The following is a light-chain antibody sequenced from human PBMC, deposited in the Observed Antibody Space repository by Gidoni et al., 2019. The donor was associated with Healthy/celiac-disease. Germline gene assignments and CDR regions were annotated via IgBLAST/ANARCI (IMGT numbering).Light chain of an antibody. V-gene: IGKV3-20*01. Sequence: VLTQSPGTLSLSPGERATLSCRASQSVSSSYLAWYQQKPGQAPRLLIYGASSRATGIPDRFSGSGSGTDFTLTISRLEPEDFAVYYCQQYGSSPRTFGQGTKVEIK. CDR1: QSVSSSY. J-gene: IGKJ1*01. CDR3: QQYGSSPRT. CDR2: GAS.